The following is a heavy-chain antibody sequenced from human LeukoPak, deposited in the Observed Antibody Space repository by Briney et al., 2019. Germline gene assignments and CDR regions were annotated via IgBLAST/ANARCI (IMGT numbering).Heavy chain of an antibody. V-gene: IGHV3-23*01. CDR1: GFTFSTYA. Sequence: GGSLRLSCTASGFTFSTYAMNWVRQAPGKGLQWVSTIGGSGSNTYYADSVKGRFAISRDNSKNTLYLQMDSLRAEDTAVYYCARGNYYGQDYWGQGTLVTVSS. CDR3: ARGNYYGQDY. D-gene: IGHD3-10*01. CDR2: IGGSGSNT. J-gene: IGHJ4*02.